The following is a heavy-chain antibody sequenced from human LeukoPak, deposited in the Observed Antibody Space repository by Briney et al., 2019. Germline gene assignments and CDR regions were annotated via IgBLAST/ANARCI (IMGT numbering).Heavy chain of an antibody. Sequence: GGSLRLSCAASGFTFSSYEMNWVRQAPGKGLEWVSYISSSGSTIYYADSVKGRFTISRDNAKNSLYLQMNSLRAEDTAVYYCARDLNRGPAAIYDHWGQGTLVTVSS. V-gene: IGHV3-48*03. D-gene: IGHD2-2*02. CDR1: GFTFSSYE. CDR2: ISSSGSTI. J-gene: IGHJ4*02. CDR3: ARDLNRGPAAIYDH.